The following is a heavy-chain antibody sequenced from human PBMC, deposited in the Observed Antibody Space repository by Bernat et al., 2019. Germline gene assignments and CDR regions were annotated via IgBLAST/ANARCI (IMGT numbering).Heavy chain of an antibody. CDR1: GGSIRSSNW. CDR2: IYHSGST. D-gene: IGHD2-2*01. J-gene: IGHJ6*02. V-gene: IGHV4-4*01. CDR3: ARQNARPAGEGMDV. Sequence: QVQLQESGPGLVKPSWTLSLTCAVSGGSIRSSNWWSWVRQPPGKGLEWIGEIYHSGSTNNNPSLKIRVTISVDKSKNQFSLKLSSVTAADTAVYCCARQNARPAGEGMDVWGQGTTVTVSS.